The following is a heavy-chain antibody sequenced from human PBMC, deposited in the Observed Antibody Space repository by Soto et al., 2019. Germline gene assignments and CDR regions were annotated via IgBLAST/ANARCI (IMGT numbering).Heavy chain of an antibody. CDR1: VCTFGDYA. CDR2: IRSKAYGGTT. J-gene: IGHJ6*01. D-gene: IGHD6-13*01. CDR3: TRERGVAAAVTLGLYYYGTDV. V-gene: IGHV3-49*04. Sequence: PVGSLRLSCTASVCTFGDYAMSCVRHSPGKWLEWVGFIRSKAYGGTTEYAASVKGRFTISRDDSKSIAYLQMNSLKTEDTDVYYCTRERGVAAAVTLGLYYYGTDVWGQGTRVIVS.